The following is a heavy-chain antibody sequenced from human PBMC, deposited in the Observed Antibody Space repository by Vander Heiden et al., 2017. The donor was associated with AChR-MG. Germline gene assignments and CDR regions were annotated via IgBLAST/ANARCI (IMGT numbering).Heavy chain of an antibody. Sequence: QVQLQESGPGLVKPSETLSLTCTVSGGSVSSGSYYWSWIRQPPGKGLEWIGYIYYSGSTNYNPSRKSRVTISVDTSKNQFSLKRSSVTAADTAVYYCARDGGGYCSGGSCISNWFDPWGQGTLITVSS. D-gene: IGHD2-15*01. J-gene: IGHJ5*02. CDR1: GGSVSSGSYY. CDR2: IYYSGST. V-gene: IGHV4-61*01. CDR3: ARDGGGYCSGGSCISNWFDP.